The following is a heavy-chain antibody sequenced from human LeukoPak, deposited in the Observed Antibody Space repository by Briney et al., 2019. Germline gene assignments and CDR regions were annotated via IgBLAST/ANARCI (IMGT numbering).Heavy chain of an antibody. J-gene: IGHJ4*02. CDR2: IKQDGSEK. CDR1: GFTFSSYW. Sequence: GGSLRLSCAASGFTFSSYWMSWVRQAPGKGLEWVANIKQDGSEKYYVDSVKGRFTISRDNAKNSLYLQMNSLRAEDTAVYYCARVGQYYDFRSGYYFLDDYWGQGTLVTVSS. D-gene: IGHD3-3*01. CDR3: ARVGQYYDFRSGYYFLDDY. V-gene: IGHV3-7*01.